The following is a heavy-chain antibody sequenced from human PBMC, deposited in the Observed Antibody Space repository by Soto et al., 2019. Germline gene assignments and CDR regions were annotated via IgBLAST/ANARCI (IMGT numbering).Heavy chain of an antibody. V-gene: IGHV1-2*04. CDR3: ARTPNPANDPYYYYGMDV. CDR2: INPNSGGT. Sequence: ASVKVSCKASGYTFTGYYMHWVRQAPGQGLEWMGWINPNSGGTNYAQKFQGWVTMTRDTSISTAYMELSRLRSDDTAVYYCARTPNPANDPYYYYGMDVWGQGTTVTVSS. CDR1: GYTFTGYY. J-gene: IGHJ6*02. D-gene: IGHD1-1*01.